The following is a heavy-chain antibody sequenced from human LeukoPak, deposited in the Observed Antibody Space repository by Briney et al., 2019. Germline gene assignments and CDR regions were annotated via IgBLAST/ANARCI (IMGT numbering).Heavy chain of an antibody. D-gene: IGHD6-13*01. J-gene: IGHJ6*03. CDR3: ARDSSSWAGHYYYMDV. CDR1: GGPISSYY. Sequence: PSETLSLTCTVSGGPISSYYWSWIRQPPGKGLEWIGYIYYSGSTNYNPSLKSRVTMSVDTSKNQFSLKLSSVTAADTAVYYCARDSSSWAGHYYYMDVWGKGTTVTVSS. CDR2: IYYSGST. V-gene: IGHV4-59*01.